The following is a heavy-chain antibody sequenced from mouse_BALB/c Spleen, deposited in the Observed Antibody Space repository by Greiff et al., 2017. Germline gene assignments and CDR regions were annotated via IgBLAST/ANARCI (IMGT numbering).Heavy chain of an antibody. CDR3: AYYGSSGYFDV. V-gene: IGHV1S137*01. D-gene: IGHD1-1*01. CDR1: GYTFTDYA. J-gene: IGHJ1*01. Sequence: QVQLQQSGAELVRPGVSVKISCKGSGYTFTDYAMHWVQQSHAKSLEWIGVISTYYGDASYNQKFKGKATMTVDKSSSTAYMELARLTSEDSAIYYCAYYGSSGYFDVWGAGTTVTVSS. CDR2: ISTYYGDA.